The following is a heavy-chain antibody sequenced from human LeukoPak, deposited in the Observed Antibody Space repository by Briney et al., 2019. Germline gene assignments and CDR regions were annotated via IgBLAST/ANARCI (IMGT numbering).Heavy chain of an antibody. CDR2: IYYSGST. J-gene: IGHJ5*02. CDR1: GGSLSSYY. Sequence: SETLSLTCTVSGGSLSSYYWSWIRQPPGKGLEWIGYIYYSGSTNYNPALTSRVTISVDTSKNQFSLRLTSVTAADTAVYFCARHGIWFGDTKRWFDPWGQGTLVTVSS. D-gene: IGHD3-10*01. V-gene: IGHV4-59*08. CDR3: ARHGIWFGDTKRWFDP.